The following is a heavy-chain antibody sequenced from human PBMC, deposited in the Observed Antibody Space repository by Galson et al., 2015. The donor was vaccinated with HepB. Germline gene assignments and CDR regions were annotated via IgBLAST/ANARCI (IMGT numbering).Heavy chain of an antibody. CDR3: AKPNYSSGWYTTGTYFDY. Sequence: SLRLSCAASGFTFDDYAMHWVRQAPGKGLEWVSGISWNSGSIGYADSVKGRFTISRDNAKDSLYLQMNSLRAEDTALYYCAKPNYSSGWYTTGTYFDYWGQGTLVTVSS. CDR1: GFTFDDYA. V-gene: IGHV3-9*01. D-gene: IGHD6-19*01. J-gene: IGHJ4*02. CDR2: ISWNSGSI.